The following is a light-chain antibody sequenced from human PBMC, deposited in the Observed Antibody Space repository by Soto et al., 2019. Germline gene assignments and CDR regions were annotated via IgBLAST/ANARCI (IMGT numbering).Light chain of an antibody. J-gene: IGKJ4*01. CDR1: QTVSSF. Sequence: VLTQSPATLSLSPGERATLSCRASQTVSSFSAWYQQKPGQAPRLLIHDSSDRATGIPARFSGSGSGTDFTLTISSLEPEDVAVYYCQQRSNWPLTFGGGTKVDIK. CDR3: QQRSNWPLT. V-gene: IGKV3-11*01. CDR2: DSS.